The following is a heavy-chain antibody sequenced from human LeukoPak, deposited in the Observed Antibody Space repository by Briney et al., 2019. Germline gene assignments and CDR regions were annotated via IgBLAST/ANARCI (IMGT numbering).Heavy chain of an antibody. CDR3: ARGGGGDMNGYDPFDY. CDR1: GYTFTSYN. V-gene: IGHV1-8*01. CDR2: MNPNSGNT. J-gene: IGHJ4*02. D-gene: IGHD5-12*01. Sequence: GASVKVSCKASGYTFTSYNINWVRQATGQGLEWMGWMNPNSGNTGYAQKFQGRVTMTRNTSISTAYMELSGLRSEDTAVYYCARGGGGDMNGYDPFDYWGQGTLVTVSS.